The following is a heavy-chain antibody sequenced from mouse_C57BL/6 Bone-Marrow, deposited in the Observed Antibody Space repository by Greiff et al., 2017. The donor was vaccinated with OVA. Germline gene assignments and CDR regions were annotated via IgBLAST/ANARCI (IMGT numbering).Heavy chain of an antibody. D-gene: IGHD1-1*01. CDR1: GFTFSSYT. CDR3: ARQGYYYGSSSYWYFDV. J-gene: IGHJ1*03. Sequence: EVKVVESGGGLVKPGGSLKLSCAASGFTFSSYTMSWVRQTPEKRLEWVATISGGGGNTYYPASVRGRFTISRDNAKNTLYLQMSSLRSEDTALYYCARQGYYYGSSSYWYFDVWGTGTTVTVSS. V-gene: IGHV5-9*01. CDR2: ISGGGGNT.